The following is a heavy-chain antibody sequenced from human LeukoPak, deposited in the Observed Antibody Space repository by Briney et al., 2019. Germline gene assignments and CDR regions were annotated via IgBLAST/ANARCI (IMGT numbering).Heavy chain of an antibody. D-gene: IGHD1-26*01. V-gene: IGHV3-66*02. CDR3: ARSSGSYPYFDY. J-gene: IGHJ4*02. CDR2: LYSAGTT. CDR1: GFTVSSSY. Sequence: GGSLRLSCAASGFTVSSSYMSWVRQAPGKGLEWVSVLYSAGTTYYADSVKGRFTISRDNSKNTLYLQMDSLRAEDTAVYYCARSSGSYPYFDYWGQGTLITVSS.